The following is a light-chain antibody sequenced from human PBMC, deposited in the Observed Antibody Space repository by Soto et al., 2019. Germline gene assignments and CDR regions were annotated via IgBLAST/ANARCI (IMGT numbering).Light chain of an antibody. CDR2: ANS. CDR1: SSNIGANYD. J-gene: IGLJ1*01. V-gene: IGLV1-40*01. CDR3: SSYTSSSPYV. Sequence: QSVLTQPPSVSGAPGQRVTISCTGSSSNIGANYDVHWYQQRPGTAPKLLIFANSNRPSGVPDRFSGSKSGTSASLVITGLQAEDEADYYCSSYTSSSPYVFGTGTKVTVL.